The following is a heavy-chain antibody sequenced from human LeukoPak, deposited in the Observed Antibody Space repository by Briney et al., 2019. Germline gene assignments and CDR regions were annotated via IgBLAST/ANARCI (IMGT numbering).Heavy chain of an antibody. CDR1: GYTFTSYY. CDR2: INPSGGST. J-gene: IGHJ4*02. Sequence: ASVKVSCKASGYTFTSYYMHWVRQAPGQGLEWMGIINPSGGSTSYAQKFQGRVTMTRDTSTSTVYMELSSLRSEDTAVYYCAKESLRVVPSATFDYWGQGTLVTVSS. V-gene: IGHV1-46*01. D-gene: IGHD2-2*01. CDR3: AKESLRVVPSATFDY.